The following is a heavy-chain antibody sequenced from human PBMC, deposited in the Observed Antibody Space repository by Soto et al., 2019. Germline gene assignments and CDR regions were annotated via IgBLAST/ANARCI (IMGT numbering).Heavy chain of an antibody. CDR2: INSDGSAT. D-gene: IGHD3-10*01. CDR3: AREGDAFYI. V-gene: IGHV3-74*01. J-gene: IGHJ3*02. CDR1: GFTFRNVW. Sequence: LSCAASGFTFRNVWLHWVRQAPGEGRVWVSRINSDGSATDYADSVKGRFTNSRDNAKNTLSLQMNSLNAEDTDVYYCAREGDAFYIWGQGTLVTVSS.